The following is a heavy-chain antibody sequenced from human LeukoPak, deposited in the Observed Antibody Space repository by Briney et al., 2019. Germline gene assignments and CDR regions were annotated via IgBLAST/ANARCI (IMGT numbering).Heavy chain of an antibody. CDR2: ISAYSGNT. V-gene: IGHV1-18*01. CDR3: ATTMVRGVIILYAFDI. D-gene: IGHD3-10*01. CDR1: GYTFTSYG. J-gene: IGHJ3*02. Sequence: ASVKVSCKASGYTFTSYGISWVRQAPGQGLEWMGWISAYSGNTNYAQKLQGRVTMTTDTSASTAYMELSSLRSEDTAVYYCATTMVRGVIILYAFDIWGQGTMVTVSS.